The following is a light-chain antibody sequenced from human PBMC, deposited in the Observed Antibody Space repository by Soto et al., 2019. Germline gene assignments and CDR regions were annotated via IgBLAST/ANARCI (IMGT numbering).Light chain of an antibody. CDR1: AGAVTSGHY. J-gene: IGLJ3*02. CDR3: LLYFGAAQV. CDR2: STT. Sequence: QTVVTQEPSLTVSPGATVTLTCASSAGAVTSGHYANWLQQKPGQPPRSLIHSTTNKHSWTPARFSGSLLGGKAALTLSGVRPEDEAEYYCLLYFGAAQVFGGGTKL. V-gene: IGLV7-43*01.